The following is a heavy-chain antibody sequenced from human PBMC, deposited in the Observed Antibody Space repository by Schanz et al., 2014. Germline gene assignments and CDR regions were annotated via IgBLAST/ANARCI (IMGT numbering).Heavy chain of an antibody. Sequence: EVQLVESGGGLVQPGGSLRLSCAASGFIFSNSWMSWVRQAPGKGLEWVSGIEFSGGTTYYADSVKGRFTISRDNSKNILTMQMSSLRAEDTAVYYCARDHQWLARYYMDVWGKGTTXTVSS. D-gene: IGHD6-19*01. CDR1: GFIFSNSW. V-gene: IGHV3-23*04. CDR2: IEFSGGTT. J-gene: IGHJ6*03. CDR3: ARDHQWLARYYMDV.